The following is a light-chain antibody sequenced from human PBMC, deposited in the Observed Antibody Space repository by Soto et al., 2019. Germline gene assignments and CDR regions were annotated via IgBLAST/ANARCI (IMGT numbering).Light chain of an antibody. V-gene: IGKV1-39*01. Sequence: DIQMTQSPSSLSASVGDRVTITCRASQSISNYLNWYQQKPGKPPNLLIYAASSLQSGVPSRFSGSGSGTDFTLTINSLQPEDFATYSCQQSHSTPRTFGQGTKVDIK. CDR3: QQSHSTPRT. J-gene: IGKJ1*01. CDR1: QSISNY. CDR2: AAS.